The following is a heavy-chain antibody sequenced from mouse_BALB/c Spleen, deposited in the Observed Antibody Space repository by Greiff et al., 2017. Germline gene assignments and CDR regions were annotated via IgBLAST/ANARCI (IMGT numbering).Heavy chain of an antibody. V-gene: IGHV1-26*01. Sequence: VQLQQSGPELVKPGASVKISCKASGYSFTGYYMHWVKQSHGKSLEWIGRVNPNNGGTSYNQKFKGKAILTVDKSSSTAYMELRSLTSEDSAVYYCARSGYDYDVLAYWGQGTLVTVSA. CDR3: ARSGYDYDVLAY. CDR1: GYSFTGYY. CDR2: VNPNNGGT. J-gene: IGHJ3*01. D-gene: IGHD2-4*01.